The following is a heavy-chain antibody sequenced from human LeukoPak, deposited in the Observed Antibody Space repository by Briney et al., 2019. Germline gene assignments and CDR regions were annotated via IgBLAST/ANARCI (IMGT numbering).Heavy chain of an antibody. Sequence: SETLSLTCAVSGASISSASDYWGWIRQPPGKGLEWLGSIYYGGSTYDNPSLRSRVTISVDTSKNQFSLKLTSVTAADTAVYYCARIGGGSWRNPGYWFDPWGQGNLVTVAS. J-gene: IGHJ5*02. D-gene: IGHD2-15*01. CDR2: IYYGGST. CDR3: ARIGGGSWRNPGYWFDP. CDR1: GASISSASDY. V-gene: IGHV4-39*01.